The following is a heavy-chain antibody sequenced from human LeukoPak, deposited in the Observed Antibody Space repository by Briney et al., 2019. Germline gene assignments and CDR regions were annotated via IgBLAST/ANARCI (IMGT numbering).Heavy chain of an antibody. V-gene: IGHV3-23*01. CDR3: AKPGLALRYYFDY. Sequence: LCPSCALSGVASTTEAVTSGRESPSTQVKAWSAISGSGGSTYYADSVKGRFTISRDNSKNTLYLQMNSLRAEDTAVYYCAKPGLALRYYFDYWGQGTLVTVSS. J-gene: IGHJ4*02. CDR2: ISGSGGST. CDR1: GVASTTEA. D-gene: IGHD3/OR15-3a*01.